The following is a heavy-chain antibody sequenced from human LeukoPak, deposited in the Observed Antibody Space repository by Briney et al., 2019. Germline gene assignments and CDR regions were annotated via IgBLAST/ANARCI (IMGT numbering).Heavy chain of an antibody. CDR3: ARSPHILTGENFGY. Sequence: EASVKVSCKASGYTFTGYYMHWVRQAPGQGLEWMGWINPNSGGTNYAQKFQGGVTMTRDTSISTDYMELSRLRSADTAVYYCARSPHILTGENFGYWGQGTLVTVSS. CDR2: INPNSGGT. J-gene: IGHJ4*02. CDR1: GYTFTGYY. D-gene: IGHD3-9*01. V-gene: IGHV1-2*02.